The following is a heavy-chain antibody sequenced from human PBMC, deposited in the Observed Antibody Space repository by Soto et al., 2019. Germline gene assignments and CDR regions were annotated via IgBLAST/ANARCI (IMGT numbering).Heavy chain of an antibody. D-gene: IGHD2-8*02. V-gene: IGHV4-34*01. CDR3: AIYKITGLFDY. Sequence: QVQLQQWGAGLLKPSETLSLTCAVYGGSFSGYYWTWIRQPPGTGLEWIGEINHSGSTNYNPSLTSPVTSTVGIPKNLLSLMLTSVTPADMAVHYCAIYKITGLFDYWGQGTLVTVSS. CDR1: GGSFSGYY. CDR2: INHSGST. J-gene: IGHJ4*02.